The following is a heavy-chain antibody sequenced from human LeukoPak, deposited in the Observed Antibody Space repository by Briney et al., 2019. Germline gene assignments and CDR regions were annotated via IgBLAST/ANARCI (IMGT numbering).Heavy chain of an antibody. J-gene: IGHJ4*02. CDR2: IRYDESNT. CDR1: GFIFSDFG. CDR3: VRGLTYGGYINFDF. V-gene: IGHV3-30*02. Sequence: GGSLRLSCAASGFIFSDFGIHWVRQAPGKGLEWVAFIRYDESNTYYGDSVKGRFTISRDNSKNTVYLQMNSLRADDTAVYYCVRGLTYGGYINFDFWGQGTLVIVS. D-gene: IGHD4-17*01.